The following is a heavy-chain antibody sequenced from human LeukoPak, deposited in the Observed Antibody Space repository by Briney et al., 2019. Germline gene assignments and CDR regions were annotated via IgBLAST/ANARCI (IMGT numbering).Heavy chain of an antibody. Sequence: ASVKVSCKASGGTFSSYAISWVRQAPGQGVEWMGRIIPILGIANYAQKFQGRVTITADKSTSTAYMELSSLRSEDTAVYYCARAGYYDSSGYLRDWGQGTLVTVSS. CDR2: IIPILGIA. V-gene: IGHV1-69*04. CDR1: GGTFSSYA. D-gene: IGHD3-22*01. J-gene: IGHJ4*02. CDR3: ARAGYYDSSGYLRD.